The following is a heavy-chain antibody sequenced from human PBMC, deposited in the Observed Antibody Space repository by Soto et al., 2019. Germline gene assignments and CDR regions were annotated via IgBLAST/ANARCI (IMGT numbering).Heavy chain of an antibody. D-gene: IGHD6-19*01. J-gene: IGHJ6*02. Sequence: QVQLVESGGGVVQPGRSLRLSCAASGFTFSSYGMHWVRQAPGKGLEWVAVIWYDGSNKYYADSVKGRFTISRDNSKNTLYLQMNSLRAEDTAVYYCARVTGTVAGPTRWYYYYSGMDVWGQGTTVTVSS. CDR1: GFTFSSYG. CDR2: IWYDGSNK. CDR3: ARVTGTVAGPTRWYYYYSGMDV. V-gene: IGHV3-33*01.